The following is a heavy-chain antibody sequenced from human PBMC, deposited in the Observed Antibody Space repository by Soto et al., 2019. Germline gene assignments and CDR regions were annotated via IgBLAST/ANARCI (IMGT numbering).Heavy chain of an antibody. Sequence: TSETLSLTCAVSGGSISSGGYSWSWIRQPPGKGLEWIGYIYHSGSTYYNPSLKSRVTISVDRSKNQFSLKLSSVTAADTAIYYCASLNFDILTGYYAFDLWGQGTMVTVSS. CDR2: IYHSGST. CDR1: GGSISSGGYS. D-gene: IGHD3-9*01. J-gene: IGHJ3*01. V-gene: IGHV4-30-2*01. CDR3: ASLNFDILTGYYAFDL.